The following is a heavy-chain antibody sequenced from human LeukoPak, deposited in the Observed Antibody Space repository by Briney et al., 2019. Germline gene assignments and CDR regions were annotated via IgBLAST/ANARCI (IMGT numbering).Heavy chain of an antibody. CDR3: ARIDRAVAGTIDY. J-gene: IGHJ4*02. V-gene: IGHV4-59*08. CDR2: IYYSGST. Sequence: SETLSLTCTVSGGSISSYFWSWIRQPPGKGLEWIGYIYYSGSTNYNPSLKSRVTMSVDTSENQFSLKLSSVTAADTAVYYCARIDRAVAGTIDYWGQGTLVTVSS. CDR1: GGSISSYF. D-gene: IGHD6-19*01.